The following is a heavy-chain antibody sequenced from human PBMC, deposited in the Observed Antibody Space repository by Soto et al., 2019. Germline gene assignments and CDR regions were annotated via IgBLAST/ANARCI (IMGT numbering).Heavy chain of an antibody. J-gene: IGHJ4*02. Sequence: QVQLQESGPGLVKPSGTLSLTCAVSGGSISSSNWWSWVRQPPGKGLEGIGEIYHSGSTNYNPSRTDRFPISVDQSKHQFSLKLRSVTAADTAVYYCARMWLSVFVDWGQGTLVTVSS. CDR1: GGSISSSNW. CDR2: IYHSGST. D-gene: IGHD3-22*01. CDR3: ARMWLSVFVD. V-gene: IGHV4-4*02.